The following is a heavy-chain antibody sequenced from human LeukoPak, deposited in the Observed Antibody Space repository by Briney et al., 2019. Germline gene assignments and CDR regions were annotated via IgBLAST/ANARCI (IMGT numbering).Heavy chain of an antibody. J-gene: IGHJ4*02. V-gene: IGHV1-18*04. CDR1: GYTFTGYY. CDR3: ARALYHTFDY. D-gene: IGHD2-2*01. CDR2: ISANNNNT. Sequence: ASVKVSCKASGYTFTGYYMHWVRQAPGQGLEWMGWISANNNNTDNVQKLQGRVTMTTDTSTSTAYMELRSLRSDDTAVYYCARALYHTFDYWGQGTLVTVSS.